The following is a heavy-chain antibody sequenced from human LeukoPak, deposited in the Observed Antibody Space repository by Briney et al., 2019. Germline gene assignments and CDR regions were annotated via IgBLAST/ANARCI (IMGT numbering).Heavy chain of an antibody. V-gene: IGHV4-38-2*02. Sequence: SETLSLTCTVSGYSISSGYYWGWIRQPPGKGLEWIGSIYHSGSTYYNPSLKSRVTISVDTSKNQFSLKLSSVTAADTAVYYCARRITMVRGVEYWGQGTLVTVSS. J-gene: IGHJ4*02. CDR3: ARRITMVRGVEY. D-gene: IGHD3-10*01. CDR2: IYHSGST. CDR1: GYSISSGYY.